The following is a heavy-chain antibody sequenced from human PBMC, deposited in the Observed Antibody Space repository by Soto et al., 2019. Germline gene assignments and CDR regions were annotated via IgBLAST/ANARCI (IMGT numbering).Heavy chain of an antibody. Sequence: SGPTLVKPTQTLTLTCTFSGFSLSTSGVGVGWIRQPPGKALEWLALIYWNDDKRYSPSLKSRLTITKDTSKNQVVLTMTNMDPVDTATYYCAHRKGRTTTVTTSGYYYYYGMDVWGQGTTVTVSS. D-gene: IGHD4-17*01. CDR1: GFSLSTSGVG. CDR3: AHRKGRTTTVTTSGYYYYYGMDV. J-gene: IGHJ6*02. V-gene: IGHV2-5*01. CDR2: IYWNDDK.